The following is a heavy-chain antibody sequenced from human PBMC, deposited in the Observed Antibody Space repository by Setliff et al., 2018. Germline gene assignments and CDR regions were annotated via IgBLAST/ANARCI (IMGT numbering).Heavy chain of an antibody. V-gene: IGHV1-18*01. CDR1: GHIFSSYG. CDR3: ARINFYVSSGYYYAPDY. Sequence: ASVKVSCKASGHIFSSYGISWVRQAPGQGLEWMGWISSYSGETNYAQKFLGRATVTTDTSTGTAYMELGSLTSDDTAIYYCARINFYVSSGYYYAPDYWGPGTLVTVS. CDR2: ISSYSGET. D-gene: IGHD3-22*01. J-gene: IGHJ4*02.